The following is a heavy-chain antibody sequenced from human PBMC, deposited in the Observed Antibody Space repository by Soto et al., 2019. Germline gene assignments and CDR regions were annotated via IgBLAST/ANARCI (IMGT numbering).Heavy chain of an antibody. V-gene: IGHV4-31*03. Sequence: SETLPLTFNVSGVSVNSGDYYWSCIRKPPGKGLEWIGDIYYRGSTKYSASIKSRVSISLDTSKNQFSLTLTSSTPEDTAVYYCARDTEPTSGGIDSWGQGTLVTVSS. CDR3: ARDTEPTSGGIDS. CDR2: IYYRGST. J-gene: IGHJ4*02. D-gene: IGHD3-10*01. CDR1: GVSVNSGDYY.